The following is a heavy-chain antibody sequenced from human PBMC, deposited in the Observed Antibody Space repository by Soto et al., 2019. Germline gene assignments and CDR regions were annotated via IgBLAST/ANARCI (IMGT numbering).Heavy chain of an antibody. V-gene: IGHV4-59*01. J-gene: IGHJ4*02. CDR3: ARGSLYYYDSSGYFDY. CDR2: IYYSGST. D-gene: IGHD3-22*01. CDR1: GDSISSYY. Sequence: SETLSLTCTVSGDSISSYYWSWIRQAPGKGLEWIGYIYYSGSTNYNPSLKSRVTISVDTSKNQFSLKLSSVTAADTAVYYCARGSLYYYDSSGYFDYWGQGTLVTVSS.